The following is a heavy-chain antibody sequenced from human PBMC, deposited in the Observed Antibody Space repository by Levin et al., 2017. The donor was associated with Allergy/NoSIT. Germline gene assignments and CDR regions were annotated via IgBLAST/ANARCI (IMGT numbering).Heavy chain of an antibody. D-gene: IGHD6-19*01. J-gene: IGHJ4*02. V-gene: IGHV3-23*01. CDR2: INGNGGII. Sequence: GESLKISCAASGFPFSSYAMGWVRQAPGKGLGWVSNINGNGGIINYADSVKGRFTIARDNTKKPLYLQMNSLRAEDTAVYYCAPWPLYSRGWYTVDYWGQGALVTVSS. CDR1: GFPFSSYA. CDR3: APWPLYSRGWYTVDY.